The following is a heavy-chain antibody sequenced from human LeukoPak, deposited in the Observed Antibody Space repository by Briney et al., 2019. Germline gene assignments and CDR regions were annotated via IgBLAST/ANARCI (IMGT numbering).Heavy chain of an antibody. D-gene: IGHD1-26*01. CDR3: ARHIPYSGNYLFDY. CDR1: DGSISTSY. V-gene: IGHV4-59*08. Sequence: SETLYLTCTVSDGSISTSYWSWIRQPPGKGLEWIGYIYYSGSTNYNPSLKSRVTMSVDTSKNQFSLKLSSVTAADTAVYYCARHIPYSGNYLFDYWGQGTLVTVSS. J-gene: IGHJ4*02. CDR2: IYYSGST.